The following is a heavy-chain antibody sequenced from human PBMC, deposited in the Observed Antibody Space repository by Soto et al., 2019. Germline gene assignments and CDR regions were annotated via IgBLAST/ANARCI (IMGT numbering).Heavy chain of an antibody. Sequence: QDQLLQSGAAVKKPGASVTVSCKASGYSFTNSGITGVRQAPGHVLEWMGWISGFTGNTHYAQKLLGRVTMNTDASTSTAYIERRSLISDDKALYYCARDRGVAPPVAGNTHYYYYTDVLGKGTTDTVSS. D-gene: IGHD6-19*01. V-gene: IGHV1-18*01. J-gene: IGHJ6*03. CDR3: ARDRGVAPPVAGNTHYYYYTDV. CDR2: ISGFTGNT. CDR1: GYSFTNSG.